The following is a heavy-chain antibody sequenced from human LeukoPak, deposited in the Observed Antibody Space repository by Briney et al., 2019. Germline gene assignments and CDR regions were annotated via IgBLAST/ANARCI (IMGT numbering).Heavy chain of an antibody. CDR1: GYTLTELS. Sequence: ASVKVSCRVSGYTLTELSMHWVRQAPGKGLEWMGGFDPEYGETIYAQKFQGRVTMTEDTSTDTAYMELSSLGSEDTAVYYCATVGGDYWGQGTLVTVSS. V-gene: IGHV1-24*01. J-gene: IGHJ4*02. CDR3: ATVGGDY. CDR2: FDPEYGET.